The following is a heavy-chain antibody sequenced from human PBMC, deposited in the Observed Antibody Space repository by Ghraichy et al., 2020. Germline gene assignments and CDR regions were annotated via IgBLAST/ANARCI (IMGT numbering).Heavy chain of an antibody. V-gene: IGHV2-70*04. CDR3: ARIYMGATSTAFDI. CDR1: GFSLSTSGMR. D-gene: IGHD1-26*01. Sequence: SGPTLVKPTQTLTLTCTFSGFSLSTSGMRVSWIRQPPGKALEWLARIDWDDDKFYSTSLKTRLTISKDTSKNQVVLTMTNMDPVDTATYYCARIYMGATSTAFDIWGQGTMVTVSS. CDR2: IDWDDDK. J-gene: IGHJ3*02.